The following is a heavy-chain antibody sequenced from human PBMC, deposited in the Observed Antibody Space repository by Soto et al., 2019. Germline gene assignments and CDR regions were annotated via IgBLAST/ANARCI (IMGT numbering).Heavy chain of an antibody. V-gene: IGHV3-21*01. Sequence: PGGSLRLSCAASGFTFSSYSMNCVREAPGKGLEWVSSISSSSSYIYYADSVKGRFTISRDNAKNSLYLQMNTLRAEDTAVYYCAGVDIFRNGYYMAVWGKGTMVTVSS. CDR1: GFTFSSYS. J-gene: IGHJ6*03. D-gene: IGHD2-8*01. CDR2: ISSSSSYI. CDR3: AGVDIFRNGYYMAV.